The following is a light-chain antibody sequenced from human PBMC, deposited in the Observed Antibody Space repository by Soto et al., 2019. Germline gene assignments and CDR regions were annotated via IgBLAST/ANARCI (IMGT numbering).Light chain of an antibody. CDR3: QHYGNSHGT. J-gene: IGKJ1*01. Sequence: ETVSAQSPGYLSLSPGERATLSCMASQTISSRYLTWYQQKPGQVPRLLIYGAPSGATGIPDRFSGSGSGTDFTLTISRLEPEDVAVYYCQHYGNSHGTFGQGTKVDIK. CDR2: GAP. CDR1: QTISSRY. V-gene: IGKV3-20*01.